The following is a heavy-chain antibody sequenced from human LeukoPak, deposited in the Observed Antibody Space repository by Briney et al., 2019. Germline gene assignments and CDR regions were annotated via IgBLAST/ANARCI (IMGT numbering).Heavy chain of an antibody. J-gene: IGHJ4*02. CDR1: GFTFSSYG. V-gene: IGHV3-30*18. Sequence: PGGSLRLSCAASGFTFSSYGMHWVRQAPGKGLEWVAVISYDGSNKYYADSVKGRFTISRDNSKNTLYLQMNSLRAEDTAVYYCAKDGEDYDFWSGYYIYYFDYWGQGTLVTVSS. CDR3: AKDGEDYDFWSGYYIYYFDY. CDR2: ISYDGSNK. D-gene: IGHD3-3*01.